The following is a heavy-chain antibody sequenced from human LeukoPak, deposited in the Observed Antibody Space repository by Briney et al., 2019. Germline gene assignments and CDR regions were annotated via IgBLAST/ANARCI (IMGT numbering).Heavy chain of an antibody. D-gene: IGHD5-12*01. CDR3: ARKKGYGGSEQTLDH. Sequence: PSETLSLTCTVSGGSISSYYWSWIRQPPGKGLEWIGYIYYSGSTNYNPSLKSRVTISVDTSKNQFSLKLSSVTAADTAVYYCARKKGYGGSEQTLDHWGQGTLVTVSS. CDR2: IYYSGST. V-gene: IGHV4-59*01. CDR1: GGSISSYY. J-gene: IGHJ4*02.